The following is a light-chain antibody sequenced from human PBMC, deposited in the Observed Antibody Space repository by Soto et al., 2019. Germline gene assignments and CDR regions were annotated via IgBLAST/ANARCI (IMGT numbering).Light chain of an antibody. CDR2: KAS. J-gene: IGKJ1*01. Sequence: DIQMTQSPSTLSASVGDRVTITFRASQSISTWLAWYQQKPGKAPKLLIYKASTLEGEVPSRFSGSGSGTQFTLTISSLQPDDFATYYCQQYNSYSWTFGQGTKVDIK. CDR1: QSISTW. V-gene: IGKV1-5*03. CDR3: QQYNSYSWT.